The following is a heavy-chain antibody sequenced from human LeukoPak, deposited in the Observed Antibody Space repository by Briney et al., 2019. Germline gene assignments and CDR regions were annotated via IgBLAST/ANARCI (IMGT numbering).Heavy chain of an antibody. Sequence: SETLSLTCTVSGGSISSYYWSWIRQPPGKGLEWIGYIYYGGSTNYNPSLKSRVTISVDTSKNQFSLKLSSVTAADTALYFCTRGPLYYMDVWGKGSSVSVSS. J-gene: IGHJ6*03. CDR2: IYYGGST. V-gene: IGHV4-59*01. CDR1: GGSISSYY. CDR3: TRGPLYYMDV.